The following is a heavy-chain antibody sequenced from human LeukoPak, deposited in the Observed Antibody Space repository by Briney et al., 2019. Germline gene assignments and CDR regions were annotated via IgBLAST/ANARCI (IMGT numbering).Heavy chain of an antibody. CDR3: ARAEQLALPFDY. Sequence: GRSLRLSCAASGFTFSSYAMHWVRQAPGKGLEWVAVISYDGSNKYYADSVKGQFTISRGNSKNTLYLQMNSLRAEDTAVYYCARAEQLALPFDYWGQGTLVTVSS. D-gene: IGHD6-6*01. J-gene: IGHJ4*02. CDR1: GFTFSSYA. V-gene: IGHV3-30-3*01. CDR2: ISYDGSNK.